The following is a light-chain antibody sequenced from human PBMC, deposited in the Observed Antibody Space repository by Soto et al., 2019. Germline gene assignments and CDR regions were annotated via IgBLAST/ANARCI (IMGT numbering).Light chain of an antibody. CDR3: QQYNNWPPWT. CDR2: GAS. CDR1: QSVRGN. J-gene: IGKJ1*01. V-gene: IGKV3-15*01. Sequence: EIVMTQSPGTLSVSPGDRATLSCRARQSVRGNLAWYQQRPGQPPRLLIYGASTRATGIPARFSGSGSGTEFTLTISSLQSEDFALYYCQQYNNWPPWTFGQGTKVEIK.